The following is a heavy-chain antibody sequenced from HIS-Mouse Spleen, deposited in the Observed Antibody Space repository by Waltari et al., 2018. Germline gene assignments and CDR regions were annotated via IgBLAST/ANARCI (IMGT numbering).Heavy chain of an antibody. CDR2: MNPNSGNT. J-gene: IGHJ4*02. Sequence: QVQLVQSGAEVKKPGASVKVSCKASGYTCTSYDSNWVRQATGQGLEWMGWMNPNSGNTGYAQKFQGRVTMTRNTSISTAYMELSSLRSEDTAVYYCARGHDYSNYFDYWGQGTLVTVSS. CDR3: ARGHDYSNYFDY. D-gene: IGHD4-4*01. CDR1: GYTCTSYD. V-gene: IGHV1-8*01.